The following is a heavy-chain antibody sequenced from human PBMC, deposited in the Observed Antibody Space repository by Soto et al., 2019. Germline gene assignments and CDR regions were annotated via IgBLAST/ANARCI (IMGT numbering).Heavy chain of an antibody. CDR1: GDSVSSNSAA. CDR2: TYYRSKWYN. Sequence: PSQTLSLTCAISGDSVSSNSAAWNWIRQSPSRGLEWLGRTYYRSKWYNDYAVSVKSRITINPDTSKNQFSLQLNSVTPEDTAVYYRARDGGSSSLYWHSYYYYYGMDFWGQGTSVTGSS. V-gene: IGHV6-1*01. J-gene: IGHJ6*02. D-gene: IGHD6-13*01. CDR3: ARDGGSSSLYWHSYYYYYGMDF.